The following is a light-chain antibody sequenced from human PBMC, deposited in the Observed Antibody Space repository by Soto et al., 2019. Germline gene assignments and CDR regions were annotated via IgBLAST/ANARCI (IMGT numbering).Light chain of an antibody. CDR2: GAS. J-gene: IGKJ5*01. CDR1: QSISTW. Sequence: DIHMTQSPSTLSASVGDRVTITCRASQSISTWLAWYQQKPGKAPKLLIYGASSLQDGVPSRFSGCGSGTEFTLTISRRQPDDLATYYCQQYNTYLITFGQGTRLEIK. V-gene: IGKV1-5*01. CDR3: QQYNTYLIT.